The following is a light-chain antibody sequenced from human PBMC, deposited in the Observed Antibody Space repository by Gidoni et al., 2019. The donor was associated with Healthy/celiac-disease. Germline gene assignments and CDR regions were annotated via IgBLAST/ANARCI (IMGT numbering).Light chain of an antibody. CDR3: QSYDSSVSASVV. J-gene: IGLJ2*01. V-gene: IGLV1-40*01. Sequence: QSVLTPPPSVSGAPGQRVTISCTGTSSNIGAGYDVHWYQQFPGTAPKLLIYGNSNRPSGVPDRFSGSKSGTSASLAITGLQAEDEADYYCQSYDSSVSASVVFGGGTKLTVL. CDR1: SSNIGAGYD. CDR2: GNS.